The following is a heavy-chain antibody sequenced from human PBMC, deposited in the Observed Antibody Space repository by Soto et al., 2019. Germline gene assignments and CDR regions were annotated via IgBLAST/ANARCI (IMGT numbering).Heavy chain of an antibody. V-gene: IGHV3-33*01. CDR3: AREAIAARLIGWFDP. CDR2: IWYDGSNK. Sequence: QVQLVESGGGVVQPGRSLRLSCAASGFTFSSYGMHWVRQAPGKGLEWVAVIWYDGSNKYYADSVKGRFTISRDNSKNTLYLQMNSLRAEDTAVYYCAREAIAARLIGWFDPWGQGTLVTVSS. D-gene: IGHD6-6*01. CDR1: GFTFSSYG. J-gene: IGHJ5*02.